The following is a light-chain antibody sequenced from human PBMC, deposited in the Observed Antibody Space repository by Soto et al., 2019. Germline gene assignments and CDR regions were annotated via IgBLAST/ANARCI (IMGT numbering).Light chain of an antibody. J-gene: IGLJ3*02. V-gene: IGLV2-14*01. CDR1: SSDVGAYNY. CDR3: VAWDDNLSSRV. CDR2: EVT. Sequence: QSALTQPASVSGSPGQSITISCTGTSSDVGAYNYVSWYQHHPGKVPKLLIYEVTNRPSGVSDRFSGSKSGNTASLTISGLRPEDEADYYCVAWDDNLSSRVFGGGTKLTVL.